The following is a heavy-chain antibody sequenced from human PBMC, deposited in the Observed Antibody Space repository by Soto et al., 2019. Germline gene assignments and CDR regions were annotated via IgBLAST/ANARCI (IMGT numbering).Heavy chain of an antibody. CDR2: INHSGST. CDR1: GGSFSGYY. J-gene: IGHJ6*03. CDR3: AEYCSGGSCYGSYYMDV. V-gene: IGHV4-34*01. Sequence: SETLSLTCAVYGGSFSGYYWSRIRQPPGKGLEWIGEINHSGSTNYNPSLKSRVTISVDTSKNQFSLKLSSVTAADTAVYYCAEYCSGGSCYGSYYMDVWGKGTTVTVSS. D-gene: IGHD2-15*01.